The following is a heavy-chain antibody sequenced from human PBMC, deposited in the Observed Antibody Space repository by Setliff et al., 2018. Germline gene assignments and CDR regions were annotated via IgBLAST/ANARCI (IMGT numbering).Heavy chain of an antibody. J-gene: IGHJ5*02. CDR1: GFTFSRYW. CDR2: INQDGSEK. Sequence: GGSLRLSCVASGFTFSRYWMSWVRQAPGKGLEWVANINQDGSEKYFVGSVKGRFTISRDNAKNSLYLQMNSLRAEDTAVYYCAVTLSFPIQSPFDPWGQGTLVTVSS. D-gene: IGHD5-18*01. CDR3: AVTLSFPIQSPFDP. V-gene: IGHV3-7*01.